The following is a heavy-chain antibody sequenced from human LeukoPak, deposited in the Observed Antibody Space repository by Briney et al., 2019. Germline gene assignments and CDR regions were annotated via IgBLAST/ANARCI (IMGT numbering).Heavy chain of an antibody. CDR2: ISGSGGST. CDR1: GFTVSSNY. Sequence: PGGSLRLSCAASGFTVSSNYLSWVRQAPGKGLEWLSAISGSGGSTYYADSVQGRFTISRDNSKSTLYLQMSSLRAEDTAVYYCANSPKSDYWGQGTLVTVSS. J-gene: IGHJ4*02. CDR3: ANSPKSDY. V-gene: IGHV3-23*01.